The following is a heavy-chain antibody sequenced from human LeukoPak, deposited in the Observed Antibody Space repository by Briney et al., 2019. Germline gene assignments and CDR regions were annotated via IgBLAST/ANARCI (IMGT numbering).Heavy chain of an antibody. CDR3: ARGPVTGITGTTGDY. V-gene: IGHV4-34*01. J-gene: IGHJ4*02. CDR1: GGSFSGYY. CDR2: INHSGST. D-gene: IGHD1-7*01. Sequence: SETLPLTCAVYGGSFSGYYWSWIRQPPGKGLEWIGEINHSGSTNYNPSLKSRVTISVDTSKNQFSLKLSSVTAADTAVYYCARGPVTGITGTTGDYWGQGTLVTVSS.